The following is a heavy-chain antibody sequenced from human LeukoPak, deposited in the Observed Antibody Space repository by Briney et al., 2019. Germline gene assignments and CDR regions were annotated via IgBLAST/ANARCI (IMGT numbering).Heavy chain of an antibody. J-gene: IGHJ3*02. CDR2: IYTSGST. V-gene: IGHV4-61*02. CDR1: GGSISSGSYY. D-gene: IGHD1-1*01. CDR3: ARARDNFDI. Sequence: SETLSLTCTVSGGSISSGSYYWSWIRQPAGKGLEWIGRIYTSGSTNYNPSLKSRVIISVDTSKNQFSLKLSSVTAADTAVYYCARARDNFDIWGQGTMVTVSS.